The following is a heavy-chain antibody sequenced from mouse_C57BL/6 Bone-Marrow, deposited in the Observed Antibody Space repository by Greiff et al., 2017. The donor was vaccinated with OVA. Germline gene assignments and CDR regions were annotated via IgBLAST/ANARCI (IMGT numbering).Heavy chain of an antibody. V-gene: IGHV1-53*01. CDR2: INPSNGGT. CDR3: ARKYCYGGSCGDYAMDD. Sequence: VQLQQPGTELVKPGASVTLSCKASGYTFTSYWMHWVKQRPGQGLEWIGNINPSNGGTNYNEKFKSKATLTVDKSSSTAYMQLSSLTSEDSAVYDSARKYCYGGSCGDYAMDDWGQGTSVTVSS. CDR1: GYTFTSYW. D-gene: IGHD1-1*01. J-gene: IGHJ4*01.